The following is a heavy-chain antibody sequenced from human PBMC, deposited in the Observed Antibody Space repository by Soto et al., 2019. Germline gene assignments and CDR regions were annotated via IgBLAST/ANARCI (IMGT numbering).Heavy chain of an antibody. D-gene: IGHD3-10*01. CDR2: IIPIFGTA. CDR3: ARSGRPWVVTSYFDY. J-gene: IGHJ4*02. Sequence: GASVKVSCKASGGTFSSYAISWVRQAPGQGLEWMGGIIPIFGTANYAQKFQGRVTITADESTSTAYMELSSLRSEDTAVYYCARSGRPWVVTSYFDYWGQGTLVTVSS. V-gene: IGHV1-69*13. CDR1: GGTFSSYA.